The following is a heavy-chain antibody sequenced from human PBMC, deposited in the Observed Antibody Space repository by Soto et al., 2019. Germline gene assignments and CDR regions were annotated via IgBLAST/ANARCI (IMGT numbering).Heavy chain of an antibody. Sequence: QVQLVQSGAEVKKPGASVKVSCKASGYTFTSYGISWVRQAPGQGFEGMGWISAYNGNTNYAQKLQGRVTMTTDTSTRTAYIELRSLRSDDTAVYYCARSGCSGGICYSYYFDYWGQGTLVTVSS. CDR1: GYTFTSYG. CDR3: ARSGCSGGICYSYYFDY. D-gene: IGHD2-15*01. CDR2: ISAYNGNT. V-gene: IGHV1-18*01. J-gene: IGHJ4*02.